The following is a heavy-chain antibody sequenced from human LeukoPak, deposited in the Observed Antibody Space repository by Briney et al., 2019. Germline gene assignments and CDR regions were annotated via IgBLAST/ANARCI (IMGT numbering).Heavy chain of an antibody. V-gene: IGHV4-61*01. CDR3: ARATDYYGSDYYYGMDV. Sequence: SETLSLTCTVSGGSISSSSYYWSWIRQPPGKGLEWIGYIYYSGSTNYNPSLKSRVTISVDTSKNQFSLKLSSVTAADTAVYYCARATDYYGSDYYYGMDVWGQGTTVTVSS. CDR1: GGSISSSSYY. CDR2: IYYSGST. D-gene: IGHD3-10*01. J-gene: IGHJ6*02.